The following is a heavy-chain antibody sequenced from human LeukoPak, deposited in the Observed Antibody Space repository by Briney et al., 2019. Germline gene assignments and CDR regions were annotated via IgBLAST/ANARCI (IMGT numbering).Heavy chain of an antibody. Sequence: PGGSLRLSCAASGFTFSSYSMNWVRQAPGKGLEWVSSISSSSSYIYYADSVKGRFTISRDNAKNSLYLQMNSLRAEDTAVYYCARAYYYGSGSYSSYYGMDVWGQGTTVTVSS. CDR1: GFTFSSYS. CDR2: ISSSSSYI. CDR3: ARAYYYGSGSYSSYYGMDV. J-gene: IGHJ6*02. V-gene: IGHV3-21*01. D-gene: IGHD3-10*01.